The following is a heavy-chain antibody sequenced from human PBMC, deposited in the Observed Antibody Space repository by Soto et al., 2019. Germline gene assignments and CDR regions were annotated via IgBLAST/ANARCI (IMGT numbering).Heavy chain of an antibody. D-gene: IGHD6-19*01. J-gene: IGHJ3*02. V-gene: IGHV3-33*01. Sequence: QVQLVESGGGVVQPGRSLRLSCAASGFTFSSYGMHWVRQAPGKGLEWVAVIWYDGSNKYYADSVKGRFTISRDNSKNTLYLQMNSLRAEDTAVYYCARDRITSSGWYAFDIWGQGTMVTVSS. CDR3: ARDRITSSGWYAFDI. CDR2: IWYDGSNK. CDR1: GFTFSSYG.